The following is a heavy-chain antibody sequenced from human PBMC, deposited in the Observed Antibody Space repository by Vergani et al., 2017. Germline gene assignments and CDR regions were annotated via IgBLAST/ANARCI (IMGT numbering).Heavy chain of an antibody. CDR3: ARDGGPSYDFWSGYYTVWFDP. CDR1: GGSISSSSYY. Sequence: QLQLQESGPGLVKPSETLTLTCTVSGGSISSSSYYWGWIRQPPGKGLEWIGGIYYSGSTYYNPSLKSRVTISVDTSKNQFSLQLSSVTAADTAVYYCARDGGPSYDFWSGYYTVWFDPWGQGTLVTVSS. V-gene: IGHV4-39*07. CDR2: IYYSGST. D-gene: IGHD3-3*01. J-gene: IGHJ5*02.